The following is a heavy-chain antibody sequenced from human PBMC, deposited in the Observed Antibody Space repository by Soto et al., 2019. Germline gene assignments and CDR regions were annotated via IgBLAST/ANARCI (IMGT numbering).Heavy chain of an antibody. V-gene: IGHV1-18*01. CDR1: GYTFTSYG. Sequence: QVQLVQSGAEVKKPGASVKVSCKASGYTFTSYGISWVRQAPGQGLEWMGWISAYNGNTNYAQKLQGRVTMTTDTXTXXAYMELRSLRSDDTAVYYCARGVIGQWLGTNWFDPWGQGTLVTVSS. CDR3: ARGVIGQWLGTNWFDP. CDR2: ISAYNGNT. D-gene: IGHD6-19*01. J-gene: IGHJ5*02.